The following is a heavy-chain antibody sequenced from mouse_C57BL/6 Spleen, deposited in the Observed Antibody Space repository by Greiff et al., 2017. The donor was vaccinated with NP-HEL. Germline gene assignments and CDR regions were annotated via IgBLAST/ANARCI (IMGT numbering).Heavy chain of an antibody. J-gene: IGHJ2*01. Sequence: QVQLQQPGAELVMPGASVKLSCKASGYTFTSYWMHWVKQRPGQGLEWIGEIDPSDSYTYYNQKFKGKSTLTVDKSSSTAYMQLSSLTTEDSAVYYCARGYYGSRGFDYWGQGTTLTVSS. CDR2: IDPSDSYT. CDR1: GYTFTSYW. CDR3: ARGYYGSRGFDY. V-gene: IGHV1-69*01. D-gene: IGHD1-1*01.